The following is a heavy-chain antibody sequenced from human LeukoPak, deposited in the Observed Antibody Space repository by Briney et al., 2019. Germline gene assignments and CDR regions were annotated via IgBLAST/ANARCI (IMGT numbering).Heavy chain of an antibody. CDR1: NGSITTYY. CDR3: ARVRARNRDGYTT. Sequence: SETLSLTCYVSNGSITTYYWAWIRQPPGKGLEWIGQIFHTGSTNYNPSLKSRLTISLDPSKNLFSLKLKSVSPADTAIYYCARVRARNRDGYTTWGLGTLVTVSS. CDR2: IFHTGST. V-gene: IGHV4-59*01. J-gene: IGHJ5*02. D-gene: IGHD3-16*01.